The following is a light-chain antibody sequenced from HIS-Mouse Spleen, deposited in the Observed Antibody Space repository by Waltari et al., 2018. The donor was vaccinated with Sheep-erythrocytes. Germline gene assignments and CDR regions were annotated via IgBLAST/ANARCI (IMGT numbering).Light chain of an antibody. J-gene: IGLJ3*02. Sequence: SYELTQPPSVSVSPGQTARITCSGDALPKKYAYWYQQKSGQAPVLVIYEDSTRPSGIPGRFSGSTSGTMATLTISGAQVEDEADYYCYSTDSSGNHWVFGGGTKLTVL. CDR3: YSTDSSGNHWV. CDR2: EDS. CDR1: ALPKKY. V-gene: IGLV3-10*01.